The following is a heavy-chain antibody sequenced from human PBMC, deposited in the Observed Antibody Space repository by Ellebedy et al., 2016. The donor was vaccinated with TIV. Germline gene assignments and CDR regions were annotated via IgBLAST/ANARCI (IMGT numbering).Heavy chain of an antibody. Sequence: GGSLRLSCAASGFTFSSNFMSRVRQAPGKGLEWVSPINGGGGATYYADSVKGRFTISRDNSKNTLYLQMNSLRVDDTAVYYCAKQRTTYQYDYVMDVWGQGTTVTVPS. D-gene: IGHD2-2*01. J-gene: IGHJ6*02. CDR2: INGGGGAT. V-gene: IGHV3-23*01. CDR1: GFTFSSNF. CDR3: AKQRTTYQYDYVMDV.